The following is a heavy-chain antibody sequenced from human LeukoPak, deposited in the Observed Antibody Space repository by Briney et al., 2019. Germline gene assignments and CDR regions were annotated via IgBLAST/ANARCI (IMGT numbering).Heavy chain of an antibody. Sequence: PGGSLRLSCAASGFTFSSYAMSWVRQAPGKGLEWVSAISGSGGSTYYADSVKGRFTISRDNSKNTLYLQMNSLRAEDTAVYYCAKDRSGITMIVVVYFDYWGQGTLVTVSS. CDR2: ISGSGGST. CDR1: GFTFSSYA. CDR3: AKDRSGITMIVVVYFDY. V-gene: IGHV3-23*01. J-gene: IGHJ4*02. D-gene: IGHD3-22*01.